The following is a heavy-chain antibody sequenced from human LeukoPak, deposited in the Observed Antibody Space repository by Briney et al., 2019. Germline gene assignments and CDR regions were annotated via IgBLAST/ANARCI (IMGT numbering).Heavy chain of an antibody. J-gene: IGHJ4*02. CDR3: ARDDTNGIDY. Sequence: GGSLRLSCAASGFTFSYYWMLWLRRTPGKGLVSVARIGSDGGSTRYADSVKGRFTISRDNAKNTLYLQLNSLSADDTGIYYCARDDTNGIDYWGQGTLVTVSS. CDR1: GFTFSYYW. CDR2: IGSDGGST. V-gene: IGHV3-74*01. D-gene: IGHD2-2*01.